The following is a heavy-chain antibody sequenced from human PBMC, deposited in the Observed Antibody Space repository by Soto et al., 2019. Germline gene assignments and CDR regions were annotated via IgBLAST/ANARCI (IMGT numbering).Heavy chain of an antibody. CDR2: ISSSGSTI. V-gene: IGHV3-48*03. D-gene: IGHD3-22*01. Sequence: EVQLVESGGGFVQPGGSLRLSCAASGFTFSSYEMNWVRQAPGKGLEWVSYISSSGSTIYYADSVKGRFSISRDNAKNLLYLQINILRAEDTSVYYCARDPHYDASSGVDSCGQRTLVTVSS. J-gene: IGHJ4*02. CDR1: GFTFSSYE. CDR3: ARDPHYDASSGVDS.